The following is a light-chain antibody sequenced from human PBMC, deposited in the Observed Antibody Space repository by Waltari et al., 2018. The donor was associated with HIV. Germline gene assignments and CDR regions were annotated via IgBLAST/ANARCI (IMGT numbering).Light chain of an antibody. CDR1: SGYSNYK. CDR3: GADHGSGSNFVRV. J-gene: IGLJ3*02. Sequence: QPVLTQPPSASASLGASVTLTCTLSSGYSNYKVDWYQQRPGKGPRFVMRVGTGGIFGSKGDGIPVRFSVLGSGRNRYLTIKNIQEEDESDYHCGADHGSGSNFVRVFGGGTKLTVL. CDR2: VGTGGIFG. V-gene: IGLV9-49*01.